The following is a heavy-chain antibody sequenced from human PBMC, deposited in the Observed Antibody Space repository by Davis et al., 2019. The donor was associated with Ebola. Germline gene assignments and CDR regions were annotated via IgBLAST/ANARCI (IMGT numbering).Heavy chain of an antibody. D-gene: IGHD1-1*01. CDR2: IIPIVGIA. CDR1: GGTFSSDG. J-gene: IGHJ6*02. Sequence: AASVKVSCKASGGTFSSDGISWVRQAPGQGLEWMGRIIPIVGIANYAPQFQGRVTTTADKSTSTANMEVNSLRSEDTAVYYCARGGTWNLDYGMDVWGQGTTVTVSS. V-gene: IGHV1-69*04. CDR3: ARGGTWNLDYGMDV.